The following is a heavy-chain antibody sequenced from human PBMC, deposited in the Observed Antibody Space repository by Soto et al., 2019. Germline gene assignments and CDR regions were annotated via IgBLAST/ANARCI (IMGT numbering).Heavy chain of an antibody. CDR1: GDSVSSKSVA. D-gene: IGHD3-3*01. CDR2: TYFRSKWYN. CDR3: ARTRVYDSYNYYGMAV. Sequence: SQTLSLTCAIFGDSVSSKSVAWNWFRQSPSRGLEWLGRTYFRSKWYNDYAVSVKSRITINPDTSKNQFSLQLNSVTPEDTAIYYCARTRVYDSYNYYGMAVWGQGTTVTVSS. V-gene: IGHV6-1*01. J-gene: IGHJ6*02.